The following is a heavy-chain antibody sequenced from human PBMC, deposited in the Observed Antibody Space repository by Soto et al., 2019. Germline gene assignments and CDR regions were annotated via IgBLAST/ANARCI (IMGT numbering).Heavy chain of an antibody. CDR1: GGSFSGYY. CDR2: INHSGST. D-gene: IGHD6-6*01. J-gene: IGHJ4*02. Sequence: SETLSLTCAVYGGSFSGYYWSWIRQPPGKGLEWIGEINHSGSTNYNPSLKSRVTISVDTSKNQFSLKLSSVTAADTAVYYCARDSAEASSSSADYDYWGQGTLVTVSS. V-gene: IGHV4-34*01. CDR3: ARDSAEASSSSADYDY.